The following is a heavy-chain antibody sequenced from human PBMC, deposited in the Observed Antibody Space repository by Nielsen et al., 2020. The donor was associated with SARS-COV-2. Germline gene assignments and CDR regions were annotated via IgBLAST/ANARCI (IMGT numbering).Heavy chain of an antibody. CDR3: AGPAS. V-gene: IGHV3-11*01. CDR2: ISRSGSII. CDR1: GFTFSNHW. D-gene: IGHD2-2*01. J-gene: IGHJ5*02. Sequence: GESLKISCAASGFTFSNHWMIWIRQAPGKGLEWVSYISRSGSIIQHADSVKGRFTISRDNAKNSLHLQMDNLRVEDTAVYYCAGPASWGQGTLVTVSS.